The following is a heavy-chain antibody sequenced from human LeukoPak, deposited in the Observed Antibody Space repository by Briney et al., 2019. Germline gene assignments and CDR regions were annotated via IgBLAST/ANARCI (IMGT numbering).Heavy chain of an antibody. CDR2: INPNSGGT. J-gene: IGHJ3*02. Sequence: ASVKVSCKXSGYTFTGHYMHWVRQAPGQGLEWMGWINPNSGGTNYSQKFQGRVTMTRDTSISTAYMELSRLRSDDTAVYYCARYCSSTSCYRVNDAFDIWGQGTMVTVSS. CDR3: ARYCSSTSCYRVNDAFDI. D-gene: IGHD2-2*01. CDR1: GYTFTGHY. V-gene: IGHV1-2*02.